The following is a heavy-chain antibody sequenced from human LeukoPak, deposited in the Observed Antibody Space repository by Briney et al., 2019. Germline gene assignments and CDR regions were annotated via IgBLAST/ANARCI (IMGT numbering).Heavy chain of an antibody. D-gene: IGHD3-10*01. CDR1: GGSLSSYY. CDR3: ARVEEGYGSGRRENYYYYYMGV. Sequence: SETLSLTCTLSGGSLSSYYSSWIRQPPRKGLEWIGYIHYTGSTTYHPSLKSRVTISVDTCKNQFSLKLSSVTAADTAVYYCARVEEGYGSGRRENYYYYYMGVWGKGTTVTISS. CDR2: IHYTGST. V-gene: IGHV4-59*01. J-gene: IGHJ6*03.